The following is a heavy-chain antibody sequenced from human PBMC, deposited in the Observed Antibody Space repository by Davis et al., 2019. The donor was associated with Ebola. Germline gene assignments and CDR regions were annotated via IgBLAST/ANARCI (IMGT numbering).Heavy chain of an antibody. Sequence: SETLSLTCAVSGGSISSSNWWSWVRQPPGKGLEWIGEIYHSGSTNYNPSLKSRVTISVDTSKNQFSLKLSSVTAADTAVYYCARGSITIFGVVNNWFDPWGQGTLVTVSS. D-gene: IGHD3-3*01. CDR3: ARGSITIFGVVNNWFDP. J-gene: IGHJ5*02. V-gene: IGHV4-4*02. CDR1: GGSISSSNW. CDR2: IYHSGST.